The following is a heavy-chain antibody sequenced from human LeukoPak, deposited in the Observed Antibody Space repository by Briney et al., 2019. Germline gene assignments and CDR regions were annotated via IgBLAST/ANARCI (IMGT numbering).Heavy chain of an antibody. V-gene: IGHV1-69*13. CDR1: GGTFIIYA. CDR3: ARVIMVRGVITHRSYFDY. J-gene: IGHJ4*02. Sequence: SVKVSCKASGGTFIIYAISWVRQAPGQGREWMGGIIPIFGAANYAQKFQGRVTITADESTSTAYMELSSLRSEDTAVYYCARVIMVRGVITHRSYFDYWGQGTLITVSS. D-gene: IGHD3-10*01. CDR2: IIPIFGAA.